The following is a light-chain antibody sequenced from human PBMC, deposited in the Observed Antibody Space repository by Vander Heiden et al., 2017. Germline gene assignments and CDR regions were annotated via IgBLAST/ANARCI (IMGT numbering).Light chain of an antibody. V-gene: IGKV1-39*01. CDR3: QQSYSTLST. CDR2: AAS. J-gene: IGKJ2*02. CDR1: QSSSSY. Sequence: DIQMTQPPSSLSASVGDRVTITCRASQSSSSYLNWYQQKPGKAPKLLIYAASSLQSGVPSRFSGSGSGTDFTLTISSLQPEDFATYYCQQSYSTLSTFGQGTKLEIK.